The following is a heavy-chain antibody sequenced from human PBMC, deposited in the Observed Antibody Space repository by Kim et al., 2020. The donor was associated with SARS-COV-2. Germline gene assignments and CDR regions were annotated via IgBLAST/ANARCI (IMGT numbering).Heavy chain of an antibody. D-gene: IGHD3-22*01. J-gene: IGHJ4*02. Sequence: AEPGKGRFTISRDDSKSTLYLQMHSLKTEDTAVYYCTTEYYYDSNGLFDYWGQGTLVTVSS. CDR3: TTEYYYDSNGLFDY. V-gene: IGHV3-15*01.